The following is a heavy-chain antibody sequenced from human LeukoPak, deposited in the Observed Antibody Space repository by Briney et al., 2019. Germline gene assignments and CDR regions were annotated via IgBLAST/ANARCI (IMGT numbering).Heavy chain of an antibody. J-gene: IGHJ6*02. CDR3: AASITMVRGVRYYYGIDV. D-gene: IGHD3-10*01. CDR2: ISGSGGST. Sequence: GVLRLSCAASGFTFSSYSMNWFRQAPGEGLEWFSAISGSGGSTYYADSVKGRFTISRDNSKNTLYLQMNSLRAEDTAVYYCAASITMVRGVRYYYGIDVWGQGTTVTVSS. CDR1: GFTFSSYS. V-gene: IGHV3-23*01.